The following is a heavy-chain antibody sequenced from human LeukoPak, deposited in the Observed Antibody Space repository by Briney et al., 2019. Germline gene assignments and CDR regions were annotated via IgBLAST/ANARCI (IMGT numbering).Heavy chain of an antibody. Sequence: GESLKISCKGSGYSFTTYWIGWVRQMPGKGLEWMGIIYPGDSDTRYSPSFQGQVTISADKSISTAYLQWSSLKASDTAMYYCARHSFYFPYEEVYYFDYWGQGTLVTVSS. D-gene: IGHD3-22*01. V-gene: IGHV5-51*01. J-gene: IGHJ4*02. CDR3: ARHSFYFPYEEVYYFDY. CDR1: GYSFTTYW. CDR2: IYPGDSDT.